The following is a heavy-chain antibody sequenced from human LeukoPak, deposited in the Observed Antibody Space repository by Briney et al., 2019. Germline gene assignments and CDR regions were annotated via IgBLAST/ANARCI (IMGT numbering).Heavy chain of an antibody. V-gene: IGHV3-48*01. Sequence: GGSLRLSCAASGFTFSSYSMNWVRQAPGKGLEWVSYISSSSSTIYYADSVKGRFTISRDNAKNTLYLQMNSLRAEDTAVYYCARSSMVRGVLQFDPWGQGTLVTVSS. CDR2: ISSSSSTI. J-gene: IGHJ5*02. CDR1: GFTFSSYS. D-gene: IGHD3-10*01. CDR3: ARSSMVRGVLQFDP.